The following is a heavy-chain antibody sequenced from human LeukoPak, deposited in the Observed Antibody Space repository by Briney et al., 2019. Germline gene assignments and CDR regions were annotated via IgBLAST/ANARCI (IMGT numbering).Heavy chain of an antibody. CDR1: GGSISSYD. J-gene: IGHJ6*02. Sequence: SETLSLTCTVSGGSISSYDWSWIRQPPGKGLEWIGYIYYSGSTNYNPSLKSRVTISVDTSKNQFSLRLSSVTAADTAVYYCARENDYGDYYYGMDVWGQGTTVTVSS. V-gene: IGHV4-59*01. D-gene: IGHD4-17*01. CDR2: IYYSGST. CDR3: ARENDYGDYYYGMDV.